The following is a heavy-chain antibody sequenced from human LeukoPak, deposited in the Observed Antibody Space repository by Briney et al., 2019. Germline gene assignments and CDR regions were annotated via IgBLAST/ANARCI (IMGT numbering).Heavy chain of an antibody. Sequence: TLSLTCTVSGGSINSGDYYWTWIRQHPGKGLEWIGYIYYSGSTYYNPSLKSRVTISGDTSKNQFSLKLSSVTAADTAVYYCARDSRGYGGGSFDYWGQGTLVTVSS. CDR3: ARDSRGYGGGSFDY. J-gene: IGHJ4*02. CDR1: GGSINSGDYY. D-gene: IGHD4-23*01. CDR2: IYYSGST. V-gene: IGHV4-31*03.